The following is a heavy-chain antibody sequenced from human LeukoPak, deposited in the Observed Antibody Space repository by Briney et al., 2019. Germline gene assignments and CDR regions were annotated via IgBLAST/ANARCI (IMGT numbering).Heavy chain of an antibody. V-gene: IGHV3-11*06. CDR3: ARAQYYFDS. CDR2: ITSTSSYT. CDR1: GFTFSDYY. J-gene: IGHJ4*02. Sequence: GGSLRLSCAASGFTFSDYYMSWIRQAPGKGLEWHSYITSTSSYTNYADSVKGRFTISRDNAKKLVYLQMNSLRVEDTAVYYCARAQYYFDSWGQGALVTVSS.